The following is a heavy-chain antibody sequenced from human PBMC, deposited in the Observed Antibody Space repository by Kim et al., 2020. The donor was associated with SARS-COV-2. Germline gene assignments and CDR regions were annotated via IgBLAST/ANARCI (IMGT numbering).Heavy chain of an antibody. CDR3: ARTMVAGEWEPYYFDY. D-gene: IGHD1-26*01. V-gene: IGHV4-31*03. CDR1: GGSISSGGYY. Sequence: SETLSLTCTVSGGSISSGGYYWSWIRQHPGKGLEWIGYIYYSGSTYYNPSLKSRVTLSVDTSKNQFSLKLSSVTAADTAVYYCARTMVAGEWEPYYFDYWGQGTLVTVSS. CDR2: IYYSGST. J-gene: IGHJ4*02.